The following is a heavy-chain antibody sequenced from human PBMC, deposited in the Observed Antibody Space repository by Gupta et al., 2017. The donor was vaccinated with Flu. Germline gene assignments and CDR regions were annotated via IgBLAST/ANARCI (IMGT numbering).Heavy chain of an antibody. CDR2: IIGIFGTT. J-gene: IGHJ6*03. CDR1: GGTFNNYA. CDR3: ARGNTYYYSYMHV. V-gene: IGHV1-69*01. Sequence: QVQLVQSGAEVKKPGSSVKVSCKASGGTFNNYAISWVRQAPGQGLEWMGGIIGIFGTTIYAQKFQGRVTITADESTSTAYMELSSLRSEDTALYYCARGNTYYYSYMHVWGKGTTVTVSS.